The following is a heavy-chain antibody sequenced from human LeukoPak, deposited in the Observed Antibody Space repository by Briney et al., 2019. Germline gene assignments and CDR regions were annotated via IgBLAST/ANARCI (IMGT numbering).Heavy chain of an antibody. V-gene: IGHV3-33*06. J-gene: IGHJ4*02. CDR2: IWYDGINK. CDR1: GFTFSSYG. Sequence: PGGSLRLSCAASGFTFSSYGMHWVRQAPGKGLKWVAVIWYDGINKDYADSVRGRFTISRDNSKNTLYLQMSSLRAEDTAVYYCAKGENWGEIDYWGQGTLVTVSS. D-gene: IGHD7-27*01. CDR3: AKGENWGEIDY.